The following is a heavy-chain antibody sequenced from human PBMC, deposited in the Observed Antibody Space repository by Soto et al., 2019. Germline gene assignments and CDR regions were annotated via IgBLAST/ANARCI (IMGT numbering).Heavy chain of an antibody. Sequence: EVQLVESGGGLVKPGGSLRLSCAASGFTFATAWINWVRQAPGKGPEWVGRIKSKIDGGTTDYAAPVKGRFTISRDDLKNTLYLQMNSLKTEDTALYYCTTTNSDRKGDCWGQGTLVTVSS. CDR2: IKSKIDGGTT. V-gene: IGHV3-15*07. CDR3: TTTNSDRKGDC. J-gene: IGHJ4*02. D-gene: IGHD1-26*01. CDR1: GFTFATAW.